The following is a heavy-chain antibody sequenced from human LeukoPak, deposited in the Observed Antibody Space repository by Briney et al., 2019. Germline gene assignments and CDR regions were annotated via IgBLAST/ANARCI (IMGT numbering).Heavy chain of an antibody. V-gene: IGHV1-69-2*01. CDR2: VDPEDGET. J-gene: IGHJ4*02. CDR1: RYIFTDYY. Sequence: VKVFCKVSRYIFTDYYMHWVQQAPGKGLEWMGLVDPEDGETIYAEKFQGRVTITADTSTDTAYRELSSLRSEDTAVYYCATVGYSSGEAHYWGQGTLVSVSS. D-gene: IGHD6-19*01. CDR3: ATVGYSSGEAHY.